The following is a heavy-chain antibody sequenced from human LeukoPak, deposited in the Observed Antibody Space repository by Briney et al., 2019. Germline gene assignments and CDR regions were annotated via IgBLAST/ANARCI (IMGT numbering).Heavy chain of an antibody. V-gene: IGHV3-48*03. CDR1: GFTFSSYE. Sequence: GGSLRLSCAASGFTFSSYEMNWVRQAQGKGLEWVSYISSSGSTIYYADSVKGRFTISRDNAKNSLYLQMNSLRAEDTAVYYCARDLGYSGYDSYFDYWGQGTLVTVSS. CDR2: ISSSGSTI. J-gene: IGHJ4*02. D-gene: IGHD5-12*01. CDR3: ARDLGYSGYDSYFDY.